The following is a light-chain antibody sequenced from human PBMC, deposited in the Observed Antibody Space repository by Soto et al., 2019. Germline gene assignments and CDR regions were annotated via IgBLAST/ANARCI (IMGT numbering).Light chain of an antibody. CDR3: AAWDDSLNGPV. Sequence: QSVVTQPPSASGTPGQRVTISCSGSSSNIGRNTVNWYQQLPGTAPKLLIYSNDRRPSGVPDRFSGSKSGTAASLAISGLQSEDEADNYCAAWDDSLNGPVFGGGTKLTVL. J-gene: IGLJ2*01. CDR2: SND. CDR1: SSNIGRNT. V-gene: IGLV1-44*01.